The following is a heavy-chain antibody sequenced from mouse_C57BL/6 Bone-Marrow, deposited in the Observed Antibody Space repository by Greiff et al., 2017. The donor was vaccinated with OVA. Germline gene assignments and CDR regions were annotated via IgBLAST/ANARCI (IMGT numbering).Heavy chain of an antibody. CDR1: GYTFTDYE. D-gene: IGHD2-5*01. CDR2: IDPETGGT. CDR3: TRGYSNYYAMDY. V-gene: IGHV1-15*01. J-gene: IGHJ4*01. Sequence: VQLQQSGAELVRPGASVTLSCKASGYTFTDYEMHWVKQTPVHGLEWIGAIDPETGGTAYNQKFKGKAILTADKSSSIAYMELRSLTSEDSAVYYGTRGYSNYYAMDYWGQGTSVTVSS.